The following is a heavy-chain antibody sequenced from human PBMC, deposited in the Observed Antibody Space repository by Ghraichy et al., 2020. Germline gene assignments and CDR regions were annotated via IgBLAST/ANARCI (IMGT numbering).Heavy chain of an antibody. CDR3: ARTVGDYGMDV. CDR2: IIPSLDIA. J-gene: IGHJ6*02. D-gene: IGHD4-11*01. CDR1: GGTLSSSV. V-gene: IGHV1-69*04. Sequence: SVKVSCKPSGGTLSSSVISWVRQAPGQGLEWMGRIIPSLDIANYAQKLQGRVTITADKSTSTAYMELISLRSEDSAMYYCARTVGDYGMDVWGQGTTVTVSS.